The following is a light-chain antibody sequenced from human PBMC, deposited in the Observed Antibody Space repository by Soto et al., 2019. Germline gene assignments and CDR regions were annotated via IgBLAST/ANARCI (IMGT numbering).Light chain of an antibody. V-gene: IGKV3-15*01. Sequence: EIVMTQSPATLSVSPGERATLSCRASQSVSGNLAWYQQKPGQAPRLLIYAASTRATGIPARFSGSGSGTEFTLTISSLHSEDFAVYYCQQYTNWPPITFGQGTRLEIK. CDR1: QSVSGN. CDR3: QQYTNWPPIT. J-gene: IGKJ5*01. CDR2: AAS.